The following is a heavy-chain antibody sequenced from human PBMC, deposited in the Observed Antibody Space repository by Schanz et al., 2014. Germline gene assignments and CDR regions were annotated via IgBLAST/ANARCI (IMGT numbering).Heavy chain of an antibody. CDR3: AKGRFGELSAFDI. V-gene: IGHV3-64*04. CDR1: TFTFSSDW. D-gene: IGHD3-10*01. J-gene: IGHJ3*02. Sequence: VQLAESGGGLVQPGGSLRLSCAASTFTFSSDWMSWVRQAPGKGLEYVSAISHDGYSTYYADSVKGRFTISRDNSKNTLYLQMNSLRAEDTAVYYCAKGRFGELSAFDIWGQGTMVTVSS. CDR2: ISHDGYST.